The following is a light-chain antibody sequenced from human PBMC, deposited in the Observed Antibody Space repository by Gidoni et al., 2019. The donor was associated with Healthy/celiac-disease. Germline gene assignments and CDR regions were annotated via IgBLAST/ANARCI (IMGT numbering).Light chain of an antibody. CDR3: AAWDDSLNGPV. Sequence: QSVLTLPPSASGTPGQSVTIACSGSSSNIGSNTVNWYQQLPGTAPKLLIYSNNQRPSGVPDRFSGSKSGTSASLAISGRQSEDEADYYCAAWDDSLNGPVFGGGTKLTVL. V-gene: IGLV1-44*01. J-gene: IGLJ2*01. CDR2: SNN. CDR1: SSNIGSNT.